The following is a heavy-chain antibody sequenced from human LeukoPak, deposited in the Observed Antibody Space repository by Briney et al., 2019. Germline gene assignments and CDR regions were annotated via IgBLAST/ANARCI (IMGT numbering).Heavy chain of an antibody. V-gene: IGHV3-30*01. CDR3: ARTYYASLYYYYYMDV. CDR1: GFTFSSYA. D-gene: IGHD3-3*01. J-gene: IGHJ6*03. Sequence: GGSLRLSCAASGFTFSSYAMHWVRQAPGKGLECVAVISYDGSNKYYADSVKGRFTISRDNSKNTLYLQMNSLRAEDTAVYYCARTYYASLYYYYYMDVWGKGTTVTVSS. CDR2: ISYDGSNK.